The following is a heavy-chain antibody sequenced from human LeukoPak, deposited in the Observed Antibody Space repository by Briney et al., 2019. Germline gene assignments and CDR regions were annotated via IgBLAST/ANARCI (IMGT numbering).Heavy chain of an antibody. Sequence: SVKVSCKASGGTFISYAISWVRQAPGQGLEWMGGIIPIFGTANYAQKFQGRVTITADESTSTAYMELSSLRSEDTAVYYCATYPRITIFGVVITTRSPFDYWGQGTLVTVSS. CDR1: GGTFISYA. V-gene: IGHV1-69*13. CDR3: ATYPRITIFGVVITTRSPFDY. J-gene: IGHJ4*02. D-gene: IGHD3-3*01. CDR2: IIPIFGTA.